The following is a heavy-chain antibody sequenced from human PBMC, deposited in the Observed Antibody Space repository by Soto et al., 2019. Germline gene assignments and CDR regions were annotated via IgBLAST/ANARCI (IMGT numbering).Heavy chain of an antibody. CDR3: ARDIGFDYVN. V-gene: IGHV3-7*01. D-gene: IGHD3-16*01. J-gene: IGHJ4*02. CDR2: IKEDGSEI. Sequence: GGSLRLSCAVSEFNVMSYWMSWVRQAPGKGLEWVASIKEDGSEIYYLQSVRGRFTIPRDSAGNALHLAMNYLSAEDTGVYFCARDIGFDYVNWGQGTLVTVSS. CDR1: EFNVMSYW.